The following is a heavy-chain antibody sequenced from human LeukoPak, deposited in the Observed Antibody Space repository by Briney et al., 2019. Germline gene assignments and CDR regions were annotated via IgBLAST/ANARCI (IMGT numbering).Heavy chain of an antibody. D-gene: IGHD6-6*01. J-gene: IGHJ6*03. Sequence: GGSLKLSCAASGFTFSSYGMHWVRQAPGKGLEWVAFIRFDGDSKYYADSVKGRFTISRDNSKNTLYVQMNSLRAEDTAVYYCAKGGSSSSSLCYYYMDVWGKGTTVTVSS. CDR2: IRFDGDSK. CDR3: AKGGSSSSSLCYYYMDV. V-gene: IGHV3-30*02. CDR1: GFTFSSYG.